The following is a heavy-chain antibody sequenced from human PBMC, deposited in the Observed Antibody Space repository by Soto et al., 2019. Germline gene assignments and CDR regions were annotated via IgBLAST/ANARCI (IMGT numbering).Heavy chain of an antibody. CDR1: GFTFGAFA. D-gene: IGHD1-26*01. J-gene: IGHJ6*02. CDR2: IRSKAHGGTT. V-gene: IGHV3-49*04. Sequence: PGGSLRLSCTASGFTFGAFAVSWVRQAPGKGLEWVGFIRSKAHGGTTEYAATVKGRFTISRDDSKSIAYLQMNSLKTEDTAVYYCTRDRWEPFYYGMDVWGQGTTVTVSS. CDR3: TRDRWEPFYYGMDV.